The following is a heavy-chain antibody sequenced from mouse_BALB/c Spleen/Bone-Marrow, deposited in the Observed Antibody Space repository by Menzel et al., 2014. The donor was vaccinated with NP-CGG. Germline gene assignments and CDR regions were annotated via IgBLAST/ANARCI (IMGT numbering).Heavy chain of an antibody. V-gene: IGHV5-15*02. CDR2: ISNLAYSI. Sequence: VQLQQSGGGLVQPGGSRKLSCAASGFTFSDYGMAWVRQAPRKGPEWVAFISNLAYSIYYADTVTGRFTISRENAKNTLYLEMSSLRSEDTAMYYCATIYYGNSYAMDYWGQGTSVTVSS. CDR3: ATIYYGNSYAMDY. J-gene: IGHJ4*01. D-gene: IGHD2-1*01. CDR1: GFTFSDYG.